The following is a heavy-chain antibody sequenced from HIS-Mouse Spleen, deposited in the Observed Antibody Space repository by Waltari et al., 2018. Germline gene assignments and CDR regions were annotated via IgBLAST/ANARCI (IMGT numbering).Heavy chain of an antibody. CDR3: AREIPYSSSWYDWYFDL. Sequence: QLQLQESGPGLVKPSETLSLTCTVSGGSISSSSYYWGWIRQPPGKGLEWIGSIYYRGVTYYNPSLKSRVTRSVDTSTIQFYLKMSSVTAADTAVYYCAREIPYSSSWYDWYFDLWGRGTLVTVSS. CDR1: GGSISSSSYY. D-gene: IGHD6-13*01. V-gene: IGHV4-39*07. J-gene: IGHJ2*01. CDR2: IYYRGVT.